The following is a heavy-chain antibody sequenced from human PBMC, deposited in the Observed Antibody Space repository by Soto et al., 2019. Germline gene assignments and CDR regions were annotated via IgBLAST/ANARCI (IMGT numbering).Heavy chain of an antibody. V-gene: IGHV4-30-2*01. Sequence: QLQLQESGSGLVKPSETLSLTCAVSGVSISSGGYSWSWIRQPPGKGLEWIAYIYAHGSTYYNPSLKSRVTRSVDGSKNHFSLKLGSVTAADTAVYYCARHYIISYFDFWGQGILVTVSS. D-gene: IGHD4-4*01. J-gene: IGHJ4*02. CDR1: GVSISSGGYS. CDR2: IYAHGST. CDR3: ARHYIISYFDF.